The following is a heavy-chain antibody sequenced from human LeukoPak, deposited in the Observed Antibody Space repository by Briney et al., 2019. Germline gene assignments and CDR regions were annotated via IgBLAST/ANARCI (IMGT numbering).Heavy chain of an antibody. CDR1: GYTFTSYA. D-gene: IGHD3-10*01. V-gene: IGHV7-4-1*02. Sequence: ASVKVSCKASGYTFTSYAMNWVRQAPGQGLEWMGWINTNTGNPTYAQGFTGRFVFSLDTSVSTAYLQISSLKAEDTAVYYCARDGTPMVRGVIRYYGMDVWGQGTTVTVSS. CDR3: ARDGTPMVRGVIRYYGMDV. CDR2: INTNTGNP. J-gene: IGHJ6*02.